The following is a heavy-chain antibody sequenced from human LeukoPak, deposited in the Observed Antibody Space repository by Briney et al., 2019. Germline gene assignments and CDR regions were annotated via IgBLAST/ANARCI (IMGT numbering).Heavy chain of an antibody. CDR1: GFTFSSYA. Sequence: QSGGSLRLSCAASGFTFSSYAMHWVRQAPGKGLEYVSAISSNGGSTYYANSVKGRFTISRDNSKNTLYLQMGSLRAEDMAVYYCARVQPTEGYYDSSGTLDYWGQGTLVTVSS. D-gene: IGHD3-22*01. CDR3: ARVQPTEGYYDSSGTLDY. J-gene: IGHJ4*02. CDR2: ISSNGGST. V-gene: IGHV3-64*01.